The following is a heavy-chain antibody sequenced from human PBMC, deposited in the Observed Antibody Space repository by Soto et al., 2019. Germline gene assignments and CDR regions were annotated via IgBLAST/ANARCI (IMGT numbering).Heavy chain of an antibody. D-gene: IGHD3-22*01. CDR2: INAGNGNT. CDR3: AREYYYDSSGYYYEGGAFDI. Sequence: QVQLVQSGAEVKKPGASVKVSCKASGYTFTSYAMHWVRQAPGQRLEWMGWINAGNGNTKYSQKFQGRDTITRDTSESTAYMELSSLRSEDTAVYYCAREYYYDSSGYYYEGGAFDIWGQGTMVTVSS. V-gene: IGHV1-3*01. J-gene: IGHJ3*02. CDR1: GYTFTSYA.